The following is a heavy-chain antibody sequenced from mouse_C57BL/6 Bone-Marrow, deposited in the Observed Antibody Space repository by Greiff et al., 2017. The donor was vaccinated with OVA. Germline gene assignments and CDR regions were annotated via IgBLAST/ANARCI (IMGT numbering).Heavy chain of an antibody. CDR1: GYSITSGYD. CDR3: ARGDYGAWFAY. Sequence: EVQRVESGPGMVKPSQSLSLTCTVTGYSITSGYDWHWIRHFPGNKLEWMGYISYSGSTNYNPSLKSRISITHDTSKNHFFLKLNSVTTEDTATYYCARGDYGAWFAYWGQGTLVTVSA. CDR2: ISYSGST. J-gene: IGHJ3*01. V-gene: IGHV3-1*01. D-gene: IGHD2-4*01.